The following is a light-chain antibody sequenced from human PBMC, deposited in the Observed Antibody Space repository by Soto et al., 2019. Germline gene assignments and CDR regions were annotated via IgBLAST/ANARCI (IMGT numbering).Light chain of an antibody. J-gene: IGKJ4*01. CDR1: QVINNY. CDR2: DVS. Sequence: DIQITQSPSSLSSSVLYMFTITFQTSQVINNYLNWYQQKPGQAPKLLIYDVSHLETGVPFRFRGSGFGQFFTLTISSLQPEDFATYYCQHYYNFPLTFGGGTKVDIK. V-gene: IGKV1-33*01. CDR3: QHYYNFPLT.